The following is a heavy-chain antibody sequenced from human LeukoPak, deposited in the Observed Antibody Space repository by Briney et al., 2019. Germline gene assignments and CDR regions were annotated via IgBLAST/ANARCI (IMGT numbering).Heavy chain of an antibody. Sequence: PGGSLRLSCAASGFTFTNYAMHWVRQAPGKGLEWVAVKSYDGSNKYYADSVRGRLTISRDNSRNTLYLQTNSLRAEETGVYYCARERRTVTTLDYWGQGTPVTVSS. CDR1: GFTFTNYA. CDR3: ARERRTVTTLDY. D-gene: IGHD4-17*01. CDR2: KSYDGSNK. J-gene: IGHJ4*02. V-gene: IGHV3-30-3*01.